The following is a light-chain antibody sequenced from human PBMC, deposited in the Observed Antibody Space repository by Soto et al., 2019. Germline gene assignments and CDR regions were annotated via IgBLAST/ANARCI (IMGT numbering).Light chain of an antibody. CDR2: GTS. CDR3: QQYGSSPRT. J-gene: IGKJ5*01. V-gene: IGKV3-20*01. CDR1: QSVSSSY. Sequence: EIVLTQSPGTLSLSPGERATLSCRASQSVSSSYLGWYQQKPGQAPRLLIFGTSNRATGIPDRFSGSGSGTDFTLTISRLEPEAFAVYYCQQYGSSPRTFGQGTRVEIK.